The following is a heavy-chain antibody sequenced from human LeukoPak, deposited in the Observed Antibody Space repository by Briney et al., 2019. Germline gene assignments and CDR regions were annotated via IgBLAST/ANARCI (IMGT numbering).Heavy chain of an antibody. CDR3: ARASALYDFWSGSQSVFDY. J-gene: IGHJ4*02. Sequence: GESLKISCKASGYTFTSYWSGWVRQMPGKGLEWMGIIHPRDSDTSYGPSFQGQVTISADKSINTAYVQWTNLKASDTAMFYCARASALYDFWSGSQSVFDYWGQGTLVTVSS. D-gene: IGHD3-3*01. V-gene: IGHV5-51*01. CDR2: IHPRDSDT. CDR1: GYTFTSYW.